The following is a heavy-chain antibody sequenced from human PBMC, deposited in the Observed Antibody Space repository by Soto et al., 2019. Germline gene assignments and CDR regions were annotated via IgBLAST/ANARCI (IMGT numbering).Heavy chain of an antibody. Sequence: GGSLRLSCVASGFTFSSYAMSWVRQARGKGLEWVSGINGRGDSTSQADSVKGRFTISRDNSKNTLYLQMNSLRAADTTVYYCAKRAYGGITSWFDPWGQGTLVTVSS. CDR3: AKRAYGGITSWFDP. V-gene: IGHV3-23*01. CDR2: INGRGDST. J-gene: IGHJ5*02. CDR1: GFTFSSYA. D-gene: IGHD4-17*01.